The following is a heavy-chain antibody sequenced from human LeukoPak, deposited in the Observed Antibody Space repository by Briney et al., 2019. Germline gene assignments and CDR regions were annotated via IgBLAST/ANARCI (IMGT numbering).Heavy chain of an antibody. J-gene: IGHJ4*02. Sequence: ASVKVSCKASGYTFTNYAMNWVRQAPGQGLEWMGWIHPSTGNPTYAQGFTGRFVFSLDTSVSTTYLQISSLKAEDTAVYHCARAFQSLGGLSLPDYWGQGTLVTVSS. CDR3: ARAFQSLGGLSLPDY. D-gene: IGHD3-16*02. CDR1: GYTFTNYA. CDR2: IHPSTGNP. V-gene: IGHV7-4-1*02.